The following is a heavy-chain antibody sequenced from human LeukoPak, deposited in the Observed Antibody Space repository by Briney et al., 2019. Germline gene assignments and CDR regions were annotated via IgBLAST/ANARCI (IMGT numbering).Heavy chain of an antibody. D-gene: IGHD6-19*01. CDR2: INSDGSRT. Sequence: GGSLRLSCSASGFTFSTYWMYWLRQVPGKGLVWVSRINSDGSRTNYADSVKGRFTISRDNAKNSLYLQMNSLRAEDTAVYYCARERSLEIAVAGTIFDYWGQGTLVTVSS. V-gene: IGHV3-74*01. J-gene: IGHJ4*02. CDR3: ARERSLEIAVAGTIFDY. CDR1: GFTFSTYW.